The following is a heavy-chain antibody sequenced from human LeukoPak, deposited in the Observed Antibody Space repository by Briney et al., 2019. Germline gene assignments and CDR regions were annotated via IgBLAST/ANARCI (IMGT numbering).Heavy chain of an antibody. CDR3: ATEANYYGSGSPGNWFDP. Sequence: ASVKVSCKVSGYTLTELSMHWVRQAPAKELEWMGGFDTEDGEKIYGKKFQGRVTMTEDTSTDTAYMELSSLRSEDTAVYYCATEANYYGSGSPGNWFDPWGQGTLVTVSS. V-gene: IGHV1-24*01. D-gene: IGHD3-10*01. J-gene: IGHJ5*02. CDR2: FDTEDGEK. CDR1: GYTLTELS.